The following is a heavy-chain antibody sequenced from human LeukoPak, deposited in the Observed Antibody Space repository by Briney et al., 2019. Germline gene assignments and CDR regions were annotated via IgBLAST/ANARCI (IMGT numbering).Heavy chain of an antibody. CDR3: AKDRGNWNYFDY. J-gene: IGHJ4*02. D-gene: IGHD1-1*01. CDR1: GFTFSNYG. V-gene: IGHV3-30*02. Sequence: GGSLRLSCAASGFTFSNYGMHWVRQAPGRGLEWVAFIRYDGRNKYYADSVKGRFTISRDNSKNTLYLQMNSLRAEDTAVYYCAKDRGNWNYFDYWGQGTLVTVSS. CDR2: IRYDGRNK.